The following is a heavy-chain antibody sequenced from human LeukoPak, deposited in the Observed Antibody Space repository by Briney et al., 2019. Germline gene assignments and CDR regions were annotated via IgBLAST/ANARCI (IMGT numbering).Heavy chain of an antibody. CDR2: ITGDGSSS. CDR3: VIGGTYGSGS. D-gene: IGHD3-10*01. Sequence: PGGSLRLSCAASGFPFANTWMHWGRQAPGKGLVWVSLITGDGSSSNYADSVKGRFTISRDNAKNTLYLQMHSLRTEDTAVYYCVIGGTYGSGSWGQGTLVTVSS. CDR1: GFPFANTW. J-gene: IGHJ4*02. V-gene: IGHV3-74*01.